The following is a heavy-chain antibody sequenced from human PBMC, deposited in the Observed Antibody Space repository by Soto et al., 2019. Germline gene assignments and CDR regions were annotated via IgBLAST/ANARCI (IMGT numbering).Heavy chain of an antibody. J-gene: IGHJ6*02. CDR3: ASPNSYGYPGNYYYGMDV. V-gene: IGHV3-48*02. CDR2: ISSSSSSTI. Sequence: GGSLRLSCAASGFTFSSYSMNWVRQAPGKGLEWVSYISSSSSSTIYYADSVKGRFTISRDNAKNSLYLQMNSLRDEDTAVYYCASPNSYGYPGNYYYGMDVWGQGTTVTVSS. D-gene: IGHD5-18*01. CDR1: GFTFSSYS.